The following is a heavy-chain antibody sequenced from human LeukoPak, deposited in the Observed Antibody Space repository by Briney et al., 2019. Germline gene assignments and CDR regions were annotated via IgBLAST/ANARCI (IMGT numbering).Heavy chain of an antibody. CDR2: IYTSGST. V-gene: IGHV4-61*02. Sequence: SETLSLTCTVSGGSISSGSYYWSWIRQPAGKGLEWIGRIYTSGSTNYNPSLKSRVTMSVDTSKTQFSLKLSSVTAADTAVYYCAREREYSSSWYFAFDIWGQGTMVTVSS. CDR3: AREREYSSSWYFAFDI. J-gene: IGHJ3*02. CDR1: GGSISSGSYY. D-gene: IGHD6-13*01.